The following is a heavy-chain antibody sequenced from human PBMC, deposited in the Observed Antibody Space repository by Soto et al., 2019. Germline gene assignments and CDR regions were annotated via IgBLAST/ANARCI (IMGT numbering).Heavy chain of an antibody. Sequence: QVQLVQSGAEEKKPGASVKVSCKASGYPFSNYAMHWVRQAPGQGLAWMGGINAGNGQSKYSQKFQGRVTITRDTSANTAYMELDRLRSEDTAVYYCATSTDCSSSTCYQWYGMDVWGQGTTVTVSS. CDR2: INAGNGQS. J-gene: IGHJ6*02. V-gene: IGHV1-3*05. CDR3: ATSTDCSSSTCYQWYGMDV. D-gene: IGHD2-2*01. CDR1: GYPFSNYA.